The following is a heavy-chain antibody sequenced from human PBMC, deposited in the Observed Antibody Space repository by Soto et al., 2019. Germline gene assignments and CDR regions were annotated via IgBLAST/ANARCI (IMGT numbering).Heavy chain of an antibody. V-gene: IGHV3-74*01. CDR1: GFTFNNYW. J-gene: IGHJ4*02. CDR2: INADGSST. CDR3: ARDYYDSSGYLDLDY. Sequence: PGGSLRLSCAASGFTFNNYWMHWFHQAPGKGLVWVSRINADGSSTNYADSVKGRFTISRDDAKNTVYLQMNSLRAEDAAVYYCARDYYDSSGYLDLDYWGQGTPVTVSS. D-gene: IGHD3-22*01.